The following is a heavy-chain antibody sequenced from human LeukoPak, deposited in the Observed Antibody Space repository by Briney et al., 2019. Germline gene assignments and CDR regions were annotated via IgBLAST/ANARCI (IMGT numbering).Heavy chain of an antibody. CDR1: GFTFSSYG. J-gene: IGHJ2*01. D-gene: IGHD4-23*01. Sequence: GRSLRLSCAASGFTFSSYGMHWVRQAPGKGLEWVAVISYDGSNKYHADSVKGRFTISRDNSKNTLYLQMNSLRAEDTAVYYCAKDLCSAVVTPLCWYFDLWGRGTLVTVSS. CDR2: ISYDGSNK. CDR3: AKDLCSAVVTPLCWYFDL. V-gene: IGHV3-30*18.